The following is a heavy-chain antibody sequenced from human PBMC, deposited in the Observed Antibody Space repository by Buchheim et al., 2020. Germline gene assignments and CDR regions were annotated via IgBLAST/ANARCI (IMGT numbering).Heavy chain of an antibody. CDR1: GFTFRSYS. CDR3: ARARGYYYDSSGYDY. Sequence: EVQLVESGGGLVQPGGSLRLSCAASGFTFRSYSMNWVRQAPGKGLERVSFISSASTTIYYADSVKGRFTISRDNAKNSLYLQMNSLRAEDTAVYYCARARGYYYDSSGYDYWGQGTL. CDR2: ISSASTTI. V-gene: IGHV3-48*04. D-gene: IGHD3-22*01. J-gene: IGHJ4*02.